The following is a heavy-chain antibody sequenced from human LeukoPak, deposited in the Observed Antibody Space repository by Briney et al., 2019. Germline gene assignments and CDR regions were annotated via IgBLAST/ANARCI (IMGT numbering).Heavy chain of an antibody. CDR2: IKQDGSEK. Sequence: GGSLRLSCAASGFTFSSYWMSWVRRAPGKGLEWVANIKQDGSEKYYVDSVKGRFTISRDNAKNSLYLQMNSLRAEDTAVYYCARGDISSWDAFDIWGQGTMVTVSS. V-gene: IGHV3-7*03. J-gene: IGHJ3*02. CDR3: ARGDISSWDAFDI. D-gene: IGHD6-13*01. CDR1: GFTFSSYW.